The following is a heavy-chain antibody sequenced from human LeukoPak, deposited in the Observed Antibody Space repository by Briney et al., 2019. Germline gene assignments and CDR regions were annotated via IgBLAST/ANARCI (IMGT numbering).Heavy chain of an antibody. V-gene: IGHV4-38-2*02. CDR3: ARVARHDYTYYPGGNYFDY. Sequence: SETLSLICSVSGYSMSSGYYWGWIRQPPERGLEWIGSMYHTGSTYYNPSLKSRVNISVDTSKNQFYLKVSSVTAADTAVYYCARVARHDYTYYPGGNYFDYWGQGTLVTVSS. CDR1: GYSMSSGYY. D-gene: IGHD4-11*01. CDR2: MYHTGST. J-gene: IGHJ4*02.